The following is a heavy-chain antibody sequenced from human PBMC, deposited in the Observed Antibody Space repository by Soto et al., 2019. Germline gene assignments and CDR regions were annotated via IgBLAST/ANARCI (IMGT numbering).Heavy chain of an antibody. J-gene: IGHJ4*02. D-gene: IGHD3-10*01. Sequence: QVQLQESGPGLVKPSGTLSLACAVSGVSISSGNWWSWVRQPPGKGLEWIGEIDHSGSTNDNPSLXAXVXMXXDKSKSQFAPKVRSVTAADPAVYYCAWYYYGSGNYQGNLDYWGQGTLVTVSS. V-gene: IGHV4-4*02. CDR2: IDHSGST. CDR3: AWYYYGSGNYQGNLDY. CDR1: GVSISSGNW.